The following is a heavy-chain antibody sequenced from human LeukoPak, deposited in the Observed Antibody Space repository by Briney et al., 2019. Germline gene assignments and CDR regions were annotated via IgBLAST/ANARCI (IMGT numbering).Heavy chain of an antibody. Sequence: GGSLRLSCAASGFTFSSYGMSWVRQAPGKGLEWVSAISGSGGSTYYADSVKGRFTISRDNSKNTLYLQVNSLRAEDTAVYYCATPIGAYSGSYPFDYWGQGTLVTVSS. CDR2: ISGSGGST. CDR3: ATPIGAYSGSYPFDY. CDR1: GFTFSSYG. V-gene: IGHV3-23*01. J-gene: IGHJ4*02. D-gene: IGHD1-26*01.